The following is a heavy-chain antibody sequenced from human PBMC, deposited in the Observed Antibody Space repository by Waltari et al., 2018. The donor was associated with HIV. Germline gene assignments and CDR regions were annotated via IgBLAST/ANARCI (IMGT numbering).Heavy chain of an antibody. CDR1: TFSSYG. CDR3: ARALRFLEWLSLGGMDV. J-gene: IGHJ6*02. CDR2: IWYDGSNK. D-gene: IGHD3-3*01. Sequence: TFSSYGMHWVRQAPGKGLEWVAVIWYDGSNKYYADSVKGRFTISRDNSKNTLYLQMNSLRAEDSAVYYCARALRFLEWLSLGGMDVWGQGTTVTVSS. V-gene: IGHV3-33*01.